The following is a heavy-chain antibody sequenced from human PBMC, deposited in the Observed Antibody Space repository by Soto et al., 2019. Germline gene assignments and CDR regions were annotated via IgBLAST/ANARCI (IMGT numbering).Heavy chain of an antibody. CDR2: IWYDGSNK. CDR1: GFTFSSYG. D-gene: IGHD3-3*01. CDR3: ARELPGYDFWSGYSPYYYYGMDV. V-gene: IGHV3-33*01. J-gene: IGHJ6*02. Sequence: PEGSLRLSCAASGFTFSSYGMHWVRQAPGKGLEWVAVIWYDGSNKYYADSVKGRFTISRDNSKNTLYLQMNSLRAEDTAVYYCARELPGYDFWSGYSPYYYYGMDVWGQGTTVTVSS.